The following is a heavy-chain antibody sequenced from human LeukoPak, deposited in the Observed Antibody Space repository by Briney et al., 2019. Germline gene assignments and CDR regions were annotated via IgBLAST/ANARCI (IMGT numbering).Heavy chain of an antibody. V-gene: IGHV3-30*18. D-gene: IGHD2-2*01. CDR2: ISYDGISK. CDR1: AFTFSSYA. CDR3: AKVGSTFWPEASCDGGIYY. J-gene: IGHJ4*02. Sequence: AGTLTLSCAGSAFTFSSYARGWVRQTPGKGLEWLVLISYDGISKYYAESFSGRFTISRDNSKSTTYIQMSGLRPEDTAVYYCAKVGSTFWPEASCDGGIYYWGQGTLVTVSS.